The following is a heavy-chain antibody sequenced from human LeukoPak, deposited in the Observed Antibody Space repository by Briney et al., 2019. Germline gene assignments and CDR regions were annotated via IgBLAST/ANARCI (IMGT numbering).Heavy chain of an antibody. CDR2: ISSNGGST. Sequence: GGSLRLSRAASGFTFSSYAMHWVRQAPGKGLEYVSAISSNGGSTYYVNSVKGRFTISRDNSKNTLYLQMGSLRAEDMAVYYCARATVTTDSDAFDIWGQGTMVTVSS. J-gene: IGHJ3*02. V-gene: IGHV3-64*01. D-gene: IGHD4-17*01. CDR3: ARATVTTDSDAFDI. CDR1: GFTFSSYA.